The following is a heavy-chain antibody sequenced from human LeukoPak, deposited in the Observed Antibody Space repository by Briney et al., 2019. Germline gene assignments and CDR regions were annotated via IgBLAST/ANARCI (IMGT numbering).Heavy chain of an antibody. V-gene: IGHV4-4*02. J-gene: IGHJ3*02. CDR1: GGSISSSNW. CDR2: IYHSGST. CDR3: ARVGAGNDYGDYVVHDAFDI. Sequence: SGTLSLTCAVSGGSISSSNWWSWVCQPPGKGLEWIGEIYHSGSTNYNPSLKSRVTISVDKSKNQFSLKLSSVTAADTAVYYCARVGAGNDYGDYVVHDAFDIWGQGTMVTVSS. D-gene: IGHD4-17*01.